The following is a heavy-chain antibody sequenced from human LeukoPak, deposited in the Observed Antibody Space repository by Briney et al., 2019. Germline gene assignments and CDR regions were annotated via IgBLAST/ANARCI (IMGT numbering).Heavy chain of an antibody. J-gene: IGHJ4*02. Sequence: ASVKVSCKASGGTFSSYAISWVRQAPGQGLEWMGRIIPILGIANYAQKFQGRVTITADKSTSTAYMELSSLRSEDTAVYYCARGENYDFWSGYPLDWGQGTLVTVSS. V-gene: IGHV1-69*04. CDR1: GGTFSSYA. CDR3: ARGENYDFWSGYPLD. CDR2: IIPILGIA. D-gene: IGHD3-3*01.